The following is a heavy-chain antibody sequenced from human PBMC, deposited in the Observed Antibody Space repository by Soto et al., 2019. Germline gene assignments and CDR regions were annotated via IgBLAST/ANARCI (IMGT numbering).Heavy chain of an antibody. Sequence: SETLSLTCTVSGGSISSYYWSWIRQPPGKGLEWIGYIYYSGSTNYNPSLKSRVTISVDTSKNQFSLKLSSVTAADTAVYYCANMPAYGSGSYYRDYWGQGTLVTVS. CDR1: GGSISSYY. D-gene: IGHD3-10*01. CDR3: ANMPAYGSGSYYRDY. CDR2: IYYSGST. J-gene: IGHJ4*02. V-gene: IGHV4-59*12.